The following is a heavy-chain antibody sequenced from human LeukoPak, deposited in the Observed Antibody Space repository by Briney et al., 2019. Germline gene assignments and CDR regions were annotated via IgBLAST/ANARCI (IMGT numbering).Heavy chain of an antibody. CDR1: GFTFSSYG. CDR2: ISYDGSNK. V-gene: IGHV3-30*03. Sequence: GRSLRLSCAASGFTFSSYGMHWVRQAPGKGLEWVAVISYDGSNKYYADSVKGRFTISRDNSKNTLYLQMNSLRAEDTVVYYCARTSIWGQGTMVTVSS. CDR3: ARTSI. D-gene: IGHD3/OR15-3a*01. J-gene: IGHJ3*02.